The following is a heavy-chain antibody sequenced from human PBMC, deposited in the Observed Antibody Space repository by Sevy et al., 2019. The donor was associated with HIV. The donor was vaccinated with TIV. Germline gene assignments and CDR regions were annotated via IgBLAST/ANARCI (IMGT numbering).Heavy chain of an antibody. CDR1: GFTVSSNY. J-gene: IGHJ6*02. Sequence: GSLRLSCAASGFTVSSNYMSWVRQAPGKGLEWVSVIYSGGSTYYADSVKGRFTISRDNSKNTLYLQMNSLRAEDTAVYYCATEGAIGYYYYYGMDVWGQGTTVTVSS. V-gene: IGHV3-53*01. CDR3: ATEGAIGYYYYYGMDV. D-gene: IGHD2-21*01. CDR2: IYSGGST.